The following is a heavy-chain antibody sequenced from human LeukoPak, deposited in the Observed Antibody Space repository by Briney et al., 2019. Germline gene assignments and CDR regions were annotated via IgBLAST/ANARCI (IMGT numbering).Heavy chain of an antibody. D-gene: IGHD3-10*01. CDR1: GFTFSSYA. J-gene: IGHJ4*02. Sequence: PGGSLRLSCAASGFTFSSYAMSWVRQAPGKGLEWVSAISGSGGSTYYADSVKGRFTISRDNSKNTLYLQMNSLRAEDTAVYYCAKDPHPVGESQYYFDYWGQGTQVTVSS. CDR3: AKDPHPVGESQYYFDY. CDR2: ISGSGGST. V-gene: IGHV3-23*01.